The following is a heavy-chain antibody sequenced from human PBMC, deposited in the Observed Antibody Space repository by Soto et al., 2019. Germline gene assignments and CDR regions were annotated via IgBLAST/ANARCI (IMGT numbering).Heavy chain of an antibody. Sequence: PGGSLRLSCAASGFTFSSYSMNWVRQAPGKGLEWVSSISSSSSYIYYADSVKGRFTISRDNAKNSLYLQMNSLRAEDTAVYYCARENSSSSFDAFDIWGQGTMVTVPS. D-gene: IGHD6-6*01. J-gene: IGHJ3*02. V-gene: IGHV3-21*01. CDR2: ISSSSSYI. CDR3: ARENSSSSFDAFDI. CDR1: GFTFSSYS.